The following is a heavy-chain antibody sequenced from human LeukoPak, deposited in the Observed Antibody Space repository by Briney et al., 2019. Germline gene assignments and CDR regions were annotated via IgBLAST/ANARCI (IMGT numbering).Heavy chain of an antibody. V-gene: IGHV3-74*01. CDR3: ARARFLEWSSPSDP. CDR2: INSDGSST. CDR1: GFIFSNFD. J-gene: IGHJ5*02. D-gene: IGHD3-3*01. Sequence: GGSLRLSCAASGFIFSNFDMHWVRQAPGKGLVWVSRINSDGSSTSYADSVKGRFTISRDNAKNTLYLQMNSLRAEDTAVYYCARARFLEWSSPSDPWGQGTLVTVSS.